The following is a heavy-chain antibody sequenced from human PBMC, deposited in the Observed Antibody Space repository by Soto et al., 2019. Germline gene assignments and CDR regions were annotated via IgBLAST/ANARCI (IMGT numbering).Heavy chain of an antibody. CDR1: GASVTTGGYY. D-gene: IGHD6-19*01. Sequence: QVLLQESGPGLVKPSLTLSLTCRVSGASVTTGGYYWTWLRQYSGGGLEFIGYISHSGITYHNPSLQSRPTLSVDTSKNHFSLDLRFVTVADTAIYYCAAAWSSSLLLQSWGQGTLVTVSS. CDR3: AAAWSSSLLLQS. CDR2: ISHSGIT. V-gene: IGHV4-31*03. J-gene: IGHJ5*02.